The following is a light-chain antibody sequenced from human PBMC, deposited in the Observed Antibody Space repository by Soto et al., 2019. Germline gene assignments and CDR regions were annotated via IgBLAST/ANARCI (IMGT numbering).Light chain of an antibody. CDR1: QSISSH. CDR3: PQSYSTSWT. J-gene: IGKJ1*01. V-gene: IGKV1-39*01. Sequence: DIQITQSPSSLSASVGDRVIIACRAIQSISSHLNWYQQTPGQAPKLLIYAASSLQSGVPSRFSGSGSGTDFTLTISSLQPEDVETDYCPQSYSTSWTFGQGTQVDIK. CDR2: AAS.